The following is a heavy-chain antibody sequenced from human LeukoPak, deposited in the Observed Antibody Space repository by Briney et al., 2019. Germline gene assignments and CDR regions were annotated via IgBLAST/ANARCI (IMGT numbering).Heavy chain of an antibody. V-gene: IGHV4-59*08. D-gene: IGHD5-18*01. CDR2: IYYSGST. J-gene: IGHJ4*02. CDR3: ARHMGLGYSYGYPYFDY. CDR1: GGSISSYY. Sequence: SETLSLTCTVSGGSISSYYWSWIRQPPGKGLEWIGYIYYSGSTNYNLSLKSRVTISVDTSKNQFSLKLSSVTAADTAVYYCARHMGLGYSYGYPYFDYWGQGTLVTVSS.